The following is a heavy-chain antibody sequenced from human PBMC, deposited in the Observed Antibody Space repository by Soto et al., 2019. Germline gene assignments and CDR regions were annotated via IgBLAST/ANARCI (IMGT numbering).Heavy chain of an antibody. CDR1: GFTFSSYG. CDR2: IWYDGSNK. V-gene: IGHV3-33*01. Sequence: PGGSLRLSCAASGFTFSSYGMHWVRQAPGKGLEWVAVIWYDGSNKYYADSVKGRFTISRDNSKNTLYLQMNSLRAEDTAVYYCARDSFYHSSTCCYAFVVDYYYYGMDAWGKGITVTVSS. J-gene: IGHJ6*04. CDR3: ARDSFYHSSTCCYAFVVDYYYYGMDA. D-gene: IGHD2-2*01.